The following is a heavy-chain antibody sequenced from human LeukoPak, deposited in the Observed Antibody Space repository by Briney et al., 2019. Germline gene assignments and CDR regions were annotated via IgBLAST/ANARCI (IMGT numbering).Heavy chain of an antibody. J-gene: IGHJ4*02. CDR2: IWYDGSNK. D-gene: IGHD4-17*01. CDR1: GFTFSSYG. V-gene: IGHV3-33*01. Sequence: HTGRSLRLSCAASGFTFSSYGMHWVRQAPGKGLEWVAVIWYDGSNKYYADSVKGRFTISRDNSKNTLYLQMKSLRAEDTAVYYCARDREMIDYGDYEGFDYWGQGTLVTVSS. CDR3: ARDREMIDYGDYEGFDY.